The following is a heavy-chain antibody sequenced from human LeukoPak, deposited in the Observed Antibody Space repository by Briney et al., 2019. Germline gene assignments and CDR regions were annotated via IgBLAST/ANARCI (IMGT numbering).Heavy chain of an antibody. J-gene: IGHJ4*02. D-gene: IGHD2-2*01. Sequence: GGSLRLSCAASGFTFSDYYMSWIRQAPGKGLEWVSYISSSGSTIYYADSVKGRFTISRDNAKNSLYLQMNSLRAEDTAVYYCARVGLYCSSTSCYLDYWGQGTLVTVSS. CDR1: GFTFSDYY. CDR2: ISSSGSTI. CDR3: ARVGLYCSSTSCYLDY. V-gene: IGHV3-11*01.